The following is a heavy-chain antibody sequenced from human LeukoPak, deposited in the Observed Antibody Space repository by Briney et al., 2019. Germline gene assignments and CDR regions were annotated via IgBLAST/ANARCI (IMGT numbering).Heavy chain of an antibody. D-gene: IGHD4-17*01. CDR1: GLTFSTYW. CDR3: ARASTTVPNLLDH. V-gene: IGHV3-74*01. J-gene: IGHJ4*02. CDR2: IKGDGSST. Sequence: GGSLRLSFAPSGLTFSTYWMHWVRQAPGKGLVWVARIKGDGSSTIYADSVKGRFTISRDNSKNTLYLQTSSLRAEDTAVYYCARASTTVPNLLDHWGRGTLVTVSS.